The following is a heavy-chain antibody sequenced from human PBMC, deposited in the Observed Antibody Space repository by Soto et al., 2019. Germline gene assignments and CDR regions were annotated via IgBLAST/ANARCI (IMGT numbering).Heavy chain of an antibody. J-gene: IGHJ3*02. CDR3: ARDFIAARIVEAFDI. D-gene: IGHD6-6*01. CDR2: INPSGGST. V-gene: IGHV1-46*01. Sequence: GASVKVSCKASGYTFTSYYMHWVRQAPGQGLEWMGIINPSGGSTSYAQKFQGRVTMTRDTSTSTVYMELSSLRSEDTDVYYCARDFIAARIVEAFDIWGQGTMVTVSS. CDR1: GYTFTSYY.